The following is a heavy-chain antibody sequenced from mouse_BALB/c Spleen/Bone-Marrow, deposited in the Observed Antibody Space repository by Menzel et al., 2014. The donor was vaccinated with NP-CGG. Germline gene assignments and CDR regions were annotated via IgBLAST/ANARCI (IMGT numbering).Heavy chain of an antibody. D-gene: IGHD3-1*01. CDR3: ARDGLDY. J-gene: IGHJ2*01. Sequence: EVKVVESGGDLVKPGGSLKLSCAASGFTFSSYGMSWVRQTPDKRLEWVATISSGGSYTYYPDSVKGRFTISRDNAKNTLYLQMSSLKSEDTAMYYCARDGLDYWGQGTPLPVSS. V-gene: IGHV5-6*01. CDR1: GFTFSSYG. CDR2: ISSGGSYT.